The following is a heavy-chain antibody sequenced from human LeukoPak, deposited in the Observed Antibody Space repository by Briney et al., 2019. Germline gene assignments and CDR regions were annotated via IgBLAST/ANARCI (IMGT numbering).Heavy chain of an antibody. J-gene: IGHJ3*02. CDR3: GRVGYYDAFDI. Sequence: SETLSLTCTVSGGSISSGSYYWSWIRQPAGKGLEWIGRIYTSGSTNYNPSLKSRVTISVDTSKNQFSLKLSSVTAADTAVYYCGRVGYYDAFDIWGQGTMVTVSS. V-gene: IGHV4-61*02. D-gene: IGHD3-10*01. CDR2: IYTSGST. CDR1: GGSISSGSYY.